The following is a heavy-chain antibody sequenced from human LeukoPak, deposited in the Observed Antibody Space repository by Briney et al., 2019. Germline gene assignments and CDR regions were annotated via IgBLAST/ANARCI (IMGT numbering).Heavy chain of an antibody. Sequence: SETLSLTCTVSGGSISSSSYNWAWIRQPPGKGLEWIGNIDNIGSTYYNPSLKSRVTISVDTSKDQLSLKLTSVTAADTAVYYCARVRYCSGGSCYNLYYFDYWGQGTLVTVSS. D-gene: IGHD2-15*01. CDR3: ARVRYCSGGSCYNLYYFDY. CDR2: IDNIGST. J-gene: IGHJ4*02. V-gene: IGHV4-39*01. CDR1: GGSISSSSYN.